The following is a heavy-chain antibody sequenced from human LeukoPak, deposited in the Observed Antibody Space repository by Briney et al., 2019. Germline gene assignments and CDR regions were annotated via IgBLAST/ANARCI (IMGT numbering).Heavy chain of an antibody. CDR1: GASISTRGYY. J-gene: IGHJ4*02. V-gene: IGHV4-39*07. CDR3: ATTTIRLGY. Sequence: SETLSLTCTVSGASISTRGYYWGWIRQPPGNGLEWIGTIYYRGNTYYNPSLEGRVTMSVDTSKNQFSLKLSSVTAADTAVYYCATTTIRLGYWGQGTLVTVSS. CDR2: IYYRGNT. D-gene: IGHD1-26*01.